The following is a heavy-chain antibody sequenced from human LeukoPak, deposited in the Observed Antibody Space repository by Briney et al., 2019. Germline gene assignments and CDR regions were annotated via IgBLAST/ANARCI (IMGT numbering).Heavy chain of an antibody. J-gene: IGHJ4*02. CDR2: IYYSGGT. V-gene: IGHV4-39*01. CDR1: GVSISSSSYY. D-gene: IGHD6-6*01. CDR3: ARRLSTYSRSPYFDY. Sequence: SETLSLTCTVSGVSISSSSYYWGWIRQPPGKGLEWIGSIYYSGGTYYNPSLKSRVTISVDTSKNQFSLKLSSVTAADTAVYYCARRLSTYSRSPYFDYWGQGTLVTVSS.